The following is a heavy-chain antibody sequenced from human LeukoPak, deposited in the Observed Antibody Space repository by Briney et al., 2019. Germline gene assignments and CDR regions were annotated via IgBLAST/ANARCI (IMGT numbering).Heavy chain of an antibody. J-gene: IGHJ3*02. CDR3: ARDLSDSSGYHDAFDI. Sequence: SETLSLTCAVSGGSISSSNWWSWVRQPPGKGLEWIGEIYHSGSTNYNPSLKSRVTISVDTSKNQFSLKLSSVTAADTAVYYCARDLSDSSGYHDAFDIWGQGTMVTVSS. CDR2: IYHSGST. V-gene: IGHV4-4*02. CDR1: GGSISSSNW. D-gene: IGHD3-22*01.